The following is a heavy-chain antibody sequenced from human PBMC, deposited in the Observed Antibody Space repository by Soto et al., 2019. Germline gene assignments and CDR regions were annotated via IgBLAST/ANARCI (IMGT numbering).Heavy chain of an antibody. D-gene: IGHD1-1*01. V-gene: IGHV3-15*01. CDR1: GFTFSNAW. J-gene: IGHJ4*02. Sequence: GGSLRLSCAASGFTFSNAWMSWVRQAPGKGLEWVGRIKSKTDGGTTDYDAPVKGRFTISRDDSKNTLYLQMNSLKTEYTAVYYCTTGVYNWNDFFCWGRGTLVTVSS. CDR2: IKSKTDGGTT. CDR3: TTGVYNWNDFFC.